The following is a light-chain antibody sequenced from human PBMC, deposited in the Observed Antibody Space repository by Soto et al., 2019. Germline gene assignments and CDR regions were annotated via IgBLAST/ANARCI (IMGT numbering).Light chain of an antibody. V-gene: IGKV4-1*01. CDR2: WAS. CDR3: QQYYSTPWT. CDR1: QSVLYSSNNNNY. Sequence: DIVMTQSPDSLPVSLGERATINCKSSQSVLYSSNNNNYLAWYQQKPGQPPKLLIYWASTRESGVPARFSGSGSGTDFTLTISSLQAEDVAVYYCQQYYSTPWTFGQGTKVEIK. J-gene: IGKJ1*01.